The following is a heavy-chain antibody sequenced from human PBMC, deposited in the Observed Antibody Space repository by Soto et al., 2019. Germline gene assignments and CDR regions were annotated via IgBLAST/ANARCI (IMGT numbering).Heavy chain of an antibody. J-gene: IGHJ4*02. CDR1: GGSISGYY. CDR3: ARVRERLQYIDWLYHFDY. Sequence: SETLSLTCTVSGGSISGYYWSWIRQPPGKGLEWIGYIYYSGSTKYNPSLKSRVTISVDTSKNQFSLKLSSVTAADTAVYYCARVRERLQYIDWLYHFDYWGQGTLVTVSS. V-gene: IGHV4-59*01. CDR2: IYYSGST. D-gene: IGHD3-9*01.